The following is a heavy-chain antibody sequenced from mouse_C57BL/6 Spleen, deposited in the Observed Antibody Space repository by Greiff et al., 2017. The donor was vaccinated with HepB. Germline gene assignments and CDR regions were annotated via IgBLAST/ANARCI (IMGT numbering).Heavy chain of an antibody. CDR2: IDPENGDT. CDR3: TTGRATVGSAYWYFDV. CDR1: GYTFTSYW. V-gene: IGHV14-4*01. D-gene: IGHD1-1*01. J-gene: IGHJ1*03. Sequence: VQLQQPGAELVKPGASVKMSCKASGYTFTSYWITWVKQRPEQGLEWIGWIDPENGDTEYASKFQGKATITADTSSNTAYLQLSSLTSEDTAVYYCTTGRATVGSAYWYFDVWGTGTTVTVSS.